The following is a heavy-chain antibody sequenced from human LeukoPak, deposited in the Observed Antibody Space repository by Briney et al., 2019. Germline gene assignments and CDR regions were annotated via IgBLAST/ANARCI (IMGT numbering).Heavy chain of an antibody. D-gene: IGHD2-2*01. CDR2: INPNSGGT. Sequence: ASVKVSCKASGYTFTGYYMHWVRQAPGQGLEWRGWINPNSGGTNYAQKFQGWVTMTRDTAISTAYMELSRLRSDDTAVYYCARGVVVVPAAKAYGDSDFDYWGQGTLVTVSS. J-gene: IGHJ4*02. V-gene: IGHV1-2*04. CDR1: GYTFTGYY. CDR3: ARGVVVVPAAKAYGDSDFDY.